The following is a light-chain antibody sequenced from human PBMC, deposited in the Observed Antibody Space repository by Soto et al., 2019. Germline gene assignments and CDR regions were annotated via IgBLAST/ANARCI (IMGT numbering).Light chain of an antibody. V-gene: IGLV2-11*01. CDR2: DVS. J-gene: IGLJ2*01. Sequence: QSALTQPRSVSGSPGQSVTISCTGTSSDVGGYNYVSWYQQHPGKAPKLLIYDVSKRPSGVPDRFSGSKSGNTASLTISGLKAEDAADYYCCSYAGSYSLSVFGGGTQLTVL. CDR1: SSDVGGYNY. CDR3: CSYAGSYSLSV.